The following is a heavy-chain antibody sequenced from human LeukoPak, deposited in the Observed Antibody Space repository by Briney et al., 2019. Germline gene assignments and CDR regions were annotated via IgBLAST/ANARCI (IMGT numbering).Heavy chain of an antibody. CDR1: GFTFSSYW. D-gene: IGHD2-15*01. CDR2: IKQDGSEK. J-gene: IGHJ4*02. CDR3: ARVGKYCSGGSCYFDY. V-gene: IGHV3-7*01. Sequence: GGSLRLSCAASGFTFSSYWMSWVRQAPGKGLEWVANIKQDGSEKYYVDSVKGRFTISRDNAKNSLYLQMNSLRAEDTAVYYCARVGKYCSGGSCYFDYWGQGTLVTVSS.